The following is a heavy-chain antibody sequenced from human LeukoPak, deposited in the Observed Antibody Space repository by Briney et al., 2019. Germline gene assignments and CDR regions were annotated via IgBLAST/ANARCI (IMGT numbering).Heavy chain of an antibody. CDR3: YGSAAAGTAFRVYYYCYMDV. J-gene: IGHJ6*03. CDR2: IYYSGST. V-gene: IGHV4-39*01. D-gene: IGHD6-13*01. Sequence: SETLSLTCTVSGGSISSSSYYWGWIRQPPGKGLEWIGSIYYSGSTYYNPSLKSRVTISVDTSKNQFSLKLSSVTAADTAVYYCYGSAAAGTAFRVYYYCYMDVWGKGTTVTVSS. CDR1: GGSISSSSYY.